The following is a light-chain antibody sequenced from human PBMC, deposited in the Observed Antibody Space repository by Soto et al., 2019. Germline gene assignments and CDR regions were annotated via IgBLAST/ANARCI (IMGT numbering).Light chain of an antibody. CDR1: KSNIGTYS. CDR2: SNS. Sequence: QAVVTQPPSVSGTPGQRVTISCSGGKSNIGTYSVNWYQQFPGTAPKILIFSNSQRPSGVPDRFSGSKSGTSASLAISGLLSEDEADYYCASWDDSLNGWVFGGGTKVTVL. CDR3: ASWDDSLNGWV. J-gene: IGLJ3*02. V-gene: IGLV1-44*01.